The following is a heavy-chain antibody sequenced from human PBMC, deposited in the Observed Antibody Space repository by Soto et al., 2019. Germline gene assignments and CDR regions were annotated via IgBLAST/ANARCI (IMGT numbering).Heavy chain of an antibody. CDR2: INHSGST. V-gene: IGHV4-34*01. D-gene: IGHD1-20*01. CDR1: GGSFSGYY. CDR3: SAGNWRVRY. Sequence: QVQLQQWGAGLLKPSETLSLTCAVYGGSFSGYYWHWIRQPPGKGLEWIGEINHSGSTNYNPSLKSRVTISADTSKNEVSLKLSSVTAAGRAVYDCSAGNWRVRYWDQGTLVTVSS. J-gene: IGHJ4*02.